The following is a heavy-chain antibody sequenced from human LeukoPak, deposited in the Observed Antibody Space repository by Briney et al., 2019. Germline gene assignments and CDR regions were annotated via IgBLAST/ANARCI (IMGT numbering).Heavy chain of an antibody. Sequence: GGSLRLSCAASGFTFSSYGMHWVRQAPGKGLEWVSYISSSVRTIYYADSVKGRFTISRDNAKNSLYLQMNSLRAEDTAVYYCAKEGITMVRGVISRTNAFDIWGQGTMVTVSS. CDR2: ISSSVRTI. J-gene: IGHJ3*02. V-gene: IGHV3-48*01. D-gene: IGHD3-10*01. CDR3: AKEGITMVRGVISRTNAFDI. CDR1: GFTFSSYG.